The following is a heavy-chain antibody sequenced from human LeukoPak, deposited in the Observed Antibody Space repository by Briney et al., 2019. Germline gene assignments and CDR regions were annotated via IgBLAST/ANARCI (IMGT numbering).Heavy chain of an antibody. CDR2: IIPIFGTA. V-gene: IGHV1-69*01. Sequence: SVKVSCKASGGTFSSYAISWVRQAPGQGLEWMGGIIPIFGTANYAQTFQGRVTITADESTSTAYMELSSLRSEDTAVYYCARGYSSSWTDAFDIWGQGTMVTVSS. CDR3: ARGYSSSWTDAFDI. D-gene: IGHD6-13*01. CDR1: GGTFSSYA. J-gene: IGHJ3*02.